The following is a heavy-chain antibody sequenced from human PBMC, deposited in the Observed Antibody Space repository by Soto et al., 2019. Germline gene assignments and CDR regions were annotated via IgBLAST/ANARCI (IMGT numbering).Heavy chain of an antibody. CDR1: GGSISSSDW. J-gene: IGHJ4*02. CDR3: ARDSHCGGDCRTSFDY. Sequence: QVQLQESGPGLVKPSGTLSLSCAVSGGSISSSDWWSWVRQPPGKGLEGIGEIYHSGSTNYNPSLKRRFTISVDKSKNLFSLKLSSVTAADTAVYYCARDSHCGGDCRTSFDYWGQGTLVTVSS. V-gene: IGHV4-4*02. CDR2: IYHSGST. D-gene: IGHD2-21*02.